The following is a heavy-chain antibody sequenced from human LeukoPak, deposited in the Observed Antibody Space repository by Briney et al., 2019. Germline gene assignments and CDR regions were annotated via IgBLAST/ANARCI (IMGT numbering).Heavy chain of an antibody. D-gene: IGHD6-13*01. J-gene: IGHJ4*02. CDR1: GYTFTDYY. Sequence: ASVKVSCKASGYTFTDYYMHWVRQAPGQGLEWVGRINPNSGGTNYAQKFQGRVTMTRDTSISTAYMELGRLRSDDTAVYYCARVLRSSSSCLGYWGQGTLVTVSS. CDR3: ARVLRSSSSCLGY. V-gene: IGHV1-2*06. CDR2: INPNSGGT.